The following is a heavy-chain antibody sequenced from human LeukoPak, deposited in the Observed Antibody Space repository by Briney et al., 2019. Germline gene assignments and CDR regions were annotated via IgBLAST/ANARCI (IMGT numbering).Heavy chain of an antibody. V-gene: IGHV3-48*03. CDR1: GFTFSNYE. Sequence: GGSLRLSCAASGFTFSNYEMNWVRQAPGKGLEWVSYISNSGSTIYYADSVKGRFTISRDNAKNSLYLQMNSLRAEDTAVYYCARSLFWDILAPGAFDIWGQGTMVIVSS. J-gene: IGHJ3*02. CDR2: ISNSGSTI. D-gene: IGHD3-9*01. CDR3: ARSLFWDILAPGAFDI.